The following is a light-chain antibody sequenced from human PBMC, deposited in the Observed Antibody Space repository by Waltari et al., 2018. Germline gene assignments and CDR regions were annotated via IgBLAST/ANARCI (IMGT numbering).Light chain of an antibody. J-gene: IGKJ4*01. Sequence: DVQMTQSPSTLSASVGDRVTISCRASESVGSWLAWYQQKPGGAPNLIIYQATTLQPGVPSRFTGSGSDTDFSLTIRTLQPDDFGTYYCQQYNLYPLSFGGGTRIEIK. CDR3: QQYNLYPLS. V-gene: IGKV1-5*03. CDR2: QAT. CDR1: ESVGSW.